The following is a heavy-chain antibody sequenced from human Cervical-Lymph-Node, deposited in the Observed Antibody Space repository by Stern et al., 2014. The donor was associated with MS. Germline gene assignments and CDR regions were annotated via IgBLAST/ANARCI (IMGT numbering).Heavy chain of an antibody. CDR3: ARGYCSNGVCYIGVQY. J-gene: IGHJ4*02. CDR2: LSYSGGT. D-gene: IGHD2-8*01. Sequence: QVQLQESGPGLVKPSETLSLTCTVSGASISSGTYYWSWIRQPPGKGLEWIGYLSYSGGTNYNPSLKSRVSISLDSSKNQLSLKLRSVTAADTALYYCARGYCSNGVCYIGVQYWGQGTLVSVSS. V-gene: IGHV4-61*01. CDR1: GASISSGTYY.